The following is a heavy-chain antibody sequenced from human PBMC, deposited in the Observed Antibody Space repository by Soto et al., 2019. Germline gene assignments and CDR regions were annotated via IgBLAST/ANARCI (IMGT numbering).Heavy chain of an antibody. Sequence: PSETLSLTCTVSTVAISNYYWCWIRQPPGKGLEWIGSIYYSGSTNYNPSLKSRVTISVDKSKNQFSLKLSSVTAADTAVYYCASPRTYNLLTTNPWGQGTLVTVSS. CDR2: IYYSGST. CDR3: ASPRTYNLLTTNP. D-gene: IGHD3-9*01. J-gene: IGHJ5*02. CDR1: TVAISNYY. V-gene: IGHV4-39*07.